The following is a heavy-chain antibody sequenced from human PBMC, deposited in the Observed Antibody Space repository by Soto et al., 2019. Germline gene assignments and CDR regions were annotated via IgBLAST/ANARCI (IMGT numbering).Heavy chain of an antibody. J-gene: IGHJ2*01. V-gene: IGHV1-69*06. CDR1: GGTFTSYA. CDR2: IIPLFGTQ. CDR3: ARGPNWGWFFDP. D-gene: IGHD7-27*01. Sequence: QVQLVQSGAEVRKPGSSVKVSCKASGGTFTSYAFSWVRQAPGQGLEWMGGIIPLFGTQMYAQKFQDRITFTGDKATRPAFLELGGRGFDDPAIFFWARGPNWGWFFDPWGRGPLPAVPS.